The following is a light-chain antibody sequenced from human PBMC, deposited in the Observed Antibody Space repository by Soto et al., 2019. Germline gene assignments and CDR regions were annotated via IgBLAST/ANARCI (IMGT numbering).Light chain of an antibody. Sequence: AIRMTQSPSSLSASTGDRVTITCRASQGISSYLAWYQQKPGKAPKLLIYAASTLQSGVPSRFNGSGSGTDFALTFSCLRSEDFATYYCQQYYSDPGTLGQRTKVAIK. CDR1: QGISSY. CDR2: AAS. J-gene: IGKJ1*01. CDR3: QQYYSDPGT. V-gene: IGKV1-8*01.